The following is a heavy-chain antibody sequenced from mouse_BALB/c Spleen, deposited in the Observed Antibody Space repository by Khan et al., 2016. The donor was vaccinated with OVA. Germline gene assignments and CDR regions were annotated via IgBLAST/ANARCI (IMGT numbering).Heavy chain of an antibody. CDR1: GYTFTNYG. J-gene: IGHJ1*01. CDR2: INTYTGEP. CDR3: ASGGYWYFEV. Sequence: QIQLVQSGPELKKPGETVKISCKASGYTFTNYGMNWVKQAPGKGLKWMGWINTYTGEPTYADDFKGRFAFSLETSASTAYLQINNLKNEDTAGYFCASGGYWYFEVWGAGTTVTVSS. V-gene: IGHV9-3-1*01. D-gene: IGHD1-1*02.